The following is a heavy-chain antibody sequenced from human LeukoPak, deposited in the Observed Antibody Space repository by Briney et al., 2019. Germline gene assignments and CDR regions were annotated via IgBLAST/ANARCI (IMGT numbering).Heavy chain of an antibody. Sequence: GASVKVSCKASGYTFTCYDINWVRQATGQGLEWMGWMNPNSGNTGYAQKFQGRVTMTRNTSISTAYMELSSLRSEDTAVYYCARRGSLGYCSGGSCYNDAFDIWGQGTMVTVSS. CDR1: GYTFTCYD. CDR2: MNPNSGNT. D-gene: IGHD2-15*01. J-gene: IGHJ3*02. V-gene: IGHV1-8*01. CDR3: ARRGSLGYCSGGSCYNDAFDI.